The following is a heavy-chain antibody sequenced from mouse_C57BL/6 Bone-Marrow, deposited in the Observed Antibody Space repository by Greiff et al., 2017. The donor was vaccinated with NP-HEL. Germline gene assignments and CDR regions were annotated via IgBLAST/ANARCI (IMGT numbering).Heavy chain of an antibody. CDR2: IDPEDGET. Sequence: VQLQQSGAELVKPGASVKLSCTASGFNIKDYYMHWVKQRTEQGLEWIGRIDPEDGETKYAPKFQGKATITADTSSNTAYLQLSSLTSEDTAVYYCALYDYDEAWCAYWGQGTLVTVSA. CDR1: GFNIKDYY. V-gene: IGHV14-2*01. CDR3: ALYDYDEAWCAY. J-gene: IGHJ3*01. D-gene: IGHD2-4*01.